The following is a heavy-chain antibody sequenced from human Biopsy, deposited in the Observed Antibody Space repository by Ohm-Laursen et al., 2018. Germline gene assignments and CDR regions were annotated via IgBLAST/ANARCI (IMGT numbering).Heavy chain of an antibody. CDR3: ARTPRDSFWSGSYKRGLWFDP. CDR2: VYNGGIT. Sequence: SETLSLTCSVSGASVKTSGYFWAWIRQPPGKGLEWIGHVYNGGITNYNPSLKSRVTISKDTSKNQFSLQVNSVTVADTAVYYCARTPRDSFWSGSYKRGLWFDPWGQGTLVIVSS. J-gene: IGHJ5*02. D-gene: IGHD3-3*01. V-gene: IGHV4-61*08. CDR1: GASVKTSGYF.